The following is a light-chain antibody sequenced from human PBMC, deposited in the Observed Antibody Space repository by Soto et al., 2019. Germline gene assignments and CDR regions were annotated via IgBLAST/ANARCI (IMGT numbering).Light chain of an antibody. J-gene: IGLJ1*01. CDR2: DNS. CDR3: QSYDSSLSGYV. CDR1: SSNIGAGYD. V-gene: IGLV1-40*01. Sequence: VLTQPPSVSGAPGQRVTISCTGSSSNIGAGYDVHWYQQLPGTAPKLLIYDNSNRPSGVPDRFSGSKSGTSASLAITGLQVDDEADYYCQSYDSSLSGYVFGTGTKVTVL.